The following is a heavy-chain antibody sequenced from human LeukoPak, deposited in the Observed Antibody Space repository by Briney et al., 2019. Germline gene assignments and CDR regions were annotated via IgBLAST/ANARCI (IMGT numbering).Heavy chain of an antibody. J-gene: IGHJ4*02. Sequence: GGSLRLFCAASGFTFSSYIMNWVRPAAGKGLEWVSYISSSSSTIYYADSVKGRFTISRDNAKNSLYLQMNSLRAEDTAVYYCARDEYGGNSFDYWGQGTLVTVSS. CDR2: ISSSSSTI. CDR1: GFTFSSYI. D-gene: IGHD4-23*01. V-gene: IGHV3-48*04. CDR3: ARDEYGGNSFDY.